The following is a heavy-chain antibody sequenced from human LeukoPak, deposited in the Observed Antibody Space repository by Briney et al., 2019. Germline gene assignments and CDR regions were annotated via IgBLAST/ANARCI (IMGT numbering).Heavy chain of an antibody. Sequence: TGGSLRLSCAASGFTFSSYWMHWVRQAPGKGLVWVSRINSDGSSTSYADSVKGRFTISRDNAKNTLYLQMNSLRAEDTAVYYCAKDPVPYYYDSSGYYYAEPGDYWGQGTLVTVSS. CDR1: GFTFSSYW. J-gene: IGHJ4*02. D-gene: IGHD3-22*01. CDR3: AKDPVPYYYDSSGYYYAEPGDY. V-gene: IGHV3-74*01. CDR2: INSDGSST.